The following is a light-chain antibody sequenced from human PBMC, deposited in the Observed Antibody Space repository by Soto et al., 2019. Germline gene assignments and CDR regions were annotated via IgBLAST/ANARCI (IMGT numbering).Light chain of an antibody. V-gene: IGLV2-14*01. CDR1: SSDVGGYNY. CDR3: SSYTSSSTYVV. CDR2: DVS. Sequence: QSVLTQPASVSGSPGQSITISCTGTSSDVGGYNYVSWYQQHPGKAHKLMIYDVSNRPSGVSNRFSVSKSGNTASLTISGLQSEDEADYYCSSYTSSSTYVVFGEGTKVTVL. J-gene: IGLJ2*01.